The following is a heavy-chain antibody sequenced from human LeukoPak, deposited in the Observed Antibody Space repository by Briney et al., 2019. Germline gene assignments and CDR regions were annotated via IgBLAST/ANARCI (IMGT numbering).Heavy chain of an antibody. Sequence: SETLSLTCTVSGGSISSYYWSWIRQPPGKGLEWIGYIYYSGSTNYNPSLKSRVTISVDTSKNQFSLKLSSVTAADTAVYYCARESGVVVVPAQSDYWGQGTLVTVSS. CDR3: ARESGVVVVPAQSDY. CDR2: IYYSGST. V-gene: IGHV4-59*12. D-gene: IGHD2-2*01. CDR1: GGSISSYY. J-gene: IGHJ4*02.